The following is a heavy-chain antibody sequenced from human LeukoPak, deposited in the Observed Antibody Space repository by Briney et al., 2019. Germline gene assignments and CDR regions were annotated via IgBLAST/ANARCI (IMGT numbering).Heavy chain of an antibody. CDR3: ARETSLEPKNYYGSGSRKNGAFDI. CDR1: GGSISSSSYY. D-gene: IGHD3-10*01. Sequence: SETLSLTCTVSGGSISSSSYYWGWIRQPPGKGLEWIGSIHYSGSTNYNPSLKSRVTISVDTSKNQFSLKLSSVTAADTAVYYCARETSLEPKNYYGSGSRKNGAFDIWGQGTMVTVSS. J-gene: IGHJ3*02. V-gene: IGHV4-39*07. CDR2: IHYSGST.